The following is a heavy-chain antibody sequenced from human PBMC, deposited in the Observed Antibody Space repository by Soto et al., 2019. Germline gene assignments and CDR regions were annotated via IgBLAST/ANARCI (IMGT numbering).Heavy chain of an antibody. J-gene: IGHJ4*02. CDR2: VYNSGST. CDR3: ARGRPRQMVYATNFDY. Sequence: SETLSLTCTVSGGSISSNYWTWIRQPPGKGLEWIGYVYNSGSTNYNPSLKSRVTISEDTSKSQFSLKVNSMTAADTAVYYCARGRPRQMVYATNFDYWGQGTLVNVS. D-gene: IGHD2-8*01. CDR1: GGSISSNY. V-gene: IGHV4-59*01.